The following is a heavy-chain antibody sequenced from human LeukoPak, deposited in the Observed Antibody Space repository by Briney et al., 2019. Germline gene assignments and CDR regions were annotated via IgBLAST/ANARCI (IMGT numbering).Heavy chain of an antibody. CDR1: GGSISSSSYY. CDR2: INHSGST. V-gene: IGHV4-39*07. D-gene: IGHD3-3*01. J-gene: IGHJ4*02. Sequence: SETLSLTCTVSGGSISSSSYYWGWIRQPPGKGLEWIGEINHSGSTNYNPSLKSRVTISVDTSKNQFSLKLSSVTAADTAVYYCARGYYDFWSGYYKPYYFDYWGQGTLVTVSS. CDR3: ARGYYDFWSGYYKPYYFDY.